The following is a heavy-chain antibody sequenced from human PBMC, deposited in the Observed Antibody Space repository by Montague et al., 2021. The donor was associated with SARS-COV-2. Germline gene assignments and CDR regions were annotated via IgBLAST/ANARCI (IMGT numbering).Heavy chain of an antibody. CDR3: ARGPRITMIVVVITDIWFDP. V-gene: IGHV4-34*01. J-gene: IGHJ5*02. D-gene: IGHD3-22*01. Sequence: SETLSLTCAVYGGSFSGYYWSWIRQPPGKGLEWIGEINHSGSTNYNPSLKSRATISVDTSKNQFSLKLSSVTAADTAVYYCARGPRITMIVVVITDIWFDPWGQGTLVTVSS. CDR1: GGSFSGYY. CDR2: INHSGST.